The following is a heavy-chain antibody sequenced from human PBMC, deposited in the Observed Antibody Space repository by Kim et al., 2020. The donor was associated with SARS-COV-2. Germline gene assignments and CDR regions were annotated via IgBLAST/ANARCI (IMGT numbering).Heavy chain of an antibody. CDR1: GINVDDYA. D-gene: IGHD3-10*01. V-gene: IGHV3-9*01. CDR2: VKWSGVPI. Sequence: GGSLRLSCAGSGINVDDYAMHWVRQAPGKGLEWVCGVKWSGVPIDYATAVKGRFSISRDSAKNNLYLQMNSLKLKDTDIYVCVREGSRDVHNWLDYWVQG. J-gene: IGHJ4*02. CDR3: VREGSRDVHNWLDY.